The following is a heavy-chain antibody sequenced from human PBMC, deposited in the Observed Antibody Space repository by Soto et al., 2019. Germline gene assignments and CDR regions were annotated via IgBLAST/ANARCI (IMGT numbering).Heavy chain of an antibody. Sequence: QVQLQESGPGLVKPSETLSLTCTVSGGSVSSGSYYWSWIRQPPGKGLEWIAYIYSSGSTNYNPSLRRRGSISGDTAKNQVSLRLSSGTAADTAGYYWARAPRTGGGGGDYWGQGTLVTVSS. CDR2: IYSSGST. CDR3: ARAPRTGGGGGDY. J-gene: IGHJ4*02. CDR1: GGSVSSGSYY. D-gene: IGHD2-8*02. V-gene: IGHV4-61*01.